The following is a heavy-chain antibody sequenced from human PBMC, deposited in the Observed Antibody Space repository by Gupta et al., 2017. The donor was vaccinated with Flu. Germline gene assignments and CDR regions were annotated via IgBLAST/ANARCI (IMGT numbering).Heavy chain of an antibody. J-gene: IGHJ5*02. CDR2: INHSGST. D-gene: IGHD3-10*01. CDR3: ARGDDKPIGFGESYNLFDP. V-gene: IGHV4-34*02. CDR1: GGSFSGYY. Sequence: QVRLQQWGAGLVKPSDTLSLTCAVYGGSFSGYYWTWIRQPPGKGLEWIGEINHSGSTNYNPSLKSRVTMSVDKSKNQFSLKLTSATAAETAVYYGARGDDKPIGFGESYNLFDPGGQGTPVSVSS.